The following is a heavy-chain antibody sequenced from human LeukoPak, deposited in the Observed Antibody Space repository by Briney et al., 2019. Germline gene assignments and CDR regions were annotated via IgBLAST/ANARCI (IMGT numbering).Heavy chain of an antibody. V-gene: IGHV4-4*02. CDR2: IYHNGAT. D-gene: IGHD4-23*01. CDR3: ARNGGNSDYDY. CDR1: VGSISSSSSIC. J-gene: IGHJ4*02. Sequence: SESLSLTCAVSVGSISSSSSICWTWVRQPPGEGLEWIGEIYHNGATNYNPSLKSRVTMLLDKSKNQFFLKLNSVTAADTAVYYCARNGGNSDYDYWGQGTLVTVSA.